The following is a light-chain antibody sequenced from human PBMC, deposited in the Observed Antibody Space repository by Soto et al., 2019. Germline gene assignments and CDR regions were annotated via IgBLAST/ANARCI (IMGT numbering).Light chain of an antibody. Sequence: EIVLTQSPGTLSLSPWERATLSCRASQSVSSNLAWYQQKPGQAPRLLIYGASSRATGIPARFSGSGSGTEFTLTISSLKSEDFAVYYCQQYNNWPPLTFGGGTKVDIK. CDR3: QQYNNWPPLT. J-gene: IGKJ4*01. CDR1: QSVSSN. CDR2: GAS. V-gene: IGKV3-15*01.